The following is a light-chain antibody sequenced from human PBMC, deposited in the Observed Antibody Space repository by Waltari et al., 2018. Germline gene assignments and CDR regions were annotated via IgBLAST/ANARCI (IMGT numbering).Light chain of an antibody. CDR2: STN. V-gene: IGLV8-61*01. CDR1: SGSVSTSYY. J-gene: IGLJ3*02. Sequence: QTVVTQEPSFSVSPGGTVTLTCAFSSGSVSTSYYPSWYQQTPGQAPRTLIYSTNTRSSGVPDRFSGSILGNKAALTITGAQADDESDYYCVLYMGSGIWVFGGGTKLTVL. CDR3: VLYMGSGIWV.